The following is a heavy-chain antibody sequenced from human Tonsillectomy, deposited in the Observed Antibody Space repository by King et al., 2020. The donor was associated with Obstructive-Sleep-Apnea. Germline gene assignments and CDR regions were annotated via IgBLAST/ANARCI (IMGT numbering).Heavy chain of an antibody. CDR1: GFTFRTFG. J-gene: IGHJ6*02. Sequence: VQLVESGGGVVQPGRSLRLSCAASGFTFRTFGMHWVRQGPGKGLEWVAFIQYDGGNNYSADSVKGRFTISRDNSKNTLYLQMNSLRAEDTAVYYCAKQGTTSRVHYYYGMDVWGQGTTVTVSS. V-gene: IGHV3-30*02. D-gene: IGHD1/OR15-1a*01. CDR3: AKQGTTSRVHYYYGMDV. CDR2: IQYDGGNN.